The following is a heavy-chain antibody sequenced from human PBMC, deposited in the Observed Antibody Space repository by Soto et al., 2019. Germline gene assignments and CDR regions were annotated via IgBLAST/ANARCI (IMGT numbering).Heavy chain of an antibody. J-gene: IGHJ1*01. Sequence: QVQLVQSGAEVKKPGSSVKVSCKASGGTFSSYAISWVRQAPGQGLEWMGGIIPIFGPANYAQKFQGRGTITADESTSTAYMELSSLRSEDTAVYYCARTYCSGGSCYPYFQHWGQGTLVTVSS. CDR1: GGTFSSYA. D-gene: IGHD2-15*01. CDR3: ARTYCSGGSCYPYFQH. V-gene: IGHV1-69*12. CDR2: IIPIFGPA.